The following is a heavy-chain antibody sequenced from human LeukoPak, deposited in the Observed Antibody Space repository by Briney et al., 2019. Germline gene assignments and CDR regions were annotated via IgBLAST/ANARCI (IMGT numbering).Heavy chain of an antibody. V-gene: IGHV4-59*08. CDR1: GASMSGQH. CDR2: IHYDGRT. D-gene: IGHD2-8*01. CDR3: ARHLNGGTHPLDN. Sequence: PSETLSLTCTVSGASMSGQHWSWIRQAPGKGLEWIAWIHYDGRTNYNPSLKSRLSLSVDTSTNQFSLSLNSVTASDTAVYFCARHLNGGTHPLDNWGPGIRVIVS. J-gene: IGHJ4*02.